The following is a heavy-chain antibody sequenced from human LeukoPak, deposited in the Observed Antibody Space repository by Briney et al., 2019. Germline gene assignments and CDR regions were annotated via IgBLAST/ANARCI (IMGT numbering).Heavy chain of an antibody. CDR2: VNNDGTDT. Sequence: GGSLRLSCAASGFTFSNYRMHWVRHAPGRGLVWVSHVNNDGTDTGYADSVKGRFTISRDNAKNTVILQMNSLGAEDTAVYYCTRGSHSSAPAVVLFDYWGQGTLVTVPS. J-gene: IGHJ4*02. D-gene: IGHD2-8*02. CDR3: TRGSHSSAPAVVLFDY. V-gene: IGHV3-74*01. CDR1: GFTFSNYR.